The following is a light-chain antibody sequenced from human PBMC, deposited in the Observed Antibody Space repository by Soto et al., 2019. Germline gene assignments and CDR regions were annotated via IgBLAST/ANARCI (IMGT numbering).Light chain of an antibody. CDR2: EDT. CDR3: YSPDSSGGI. J-gene: IGLJ2*01. V-gene: IGLV3-10*01. Sequence: SYELTQPPSLSVSPGQTARITCSGDAFPKKYAYWYQQRSGQAPVLVIYEDTKRPSGIPERFSGSSSGTTATLTISGAHVDDEGDYFCYSPDSSGGIFGGGTKLTVL. CDR1: AFPKKY.